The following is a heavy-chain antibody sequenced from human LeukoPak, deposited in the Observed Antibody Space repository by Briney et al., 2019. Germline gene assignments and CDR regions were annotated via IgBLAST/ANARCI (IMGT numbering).Heavy chain of an antibody. D-gene: IGHD3-22*01. Sequence: PWASVTVSCKASGYTFTSYGISWVRQAPGQGLEWMGWISAYNGNTNYAQKLQGRVTMTTDTSTSTAYMELRSLRSDDTAVYYCARALHYYDSSGYYWSYYYYYYMDVWGKGTTVTVSS. CDR3: ARALHYYDSSGYYWSYYYYYYMDV. V-gene: IGHV1-18*01. CDR2: ISAYNGNT. J-gene: IGHJ6*03. CDR1: GYTFTSYG.